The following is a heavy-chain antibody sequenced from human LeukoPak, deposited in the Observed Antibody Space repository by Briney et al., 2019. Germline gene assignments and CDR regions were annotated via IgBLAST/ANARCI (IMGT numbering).Heavy chain of an antibody. D-gene: IGHD4-17*01. Sequence: GGSLRLSCTASGLAFSTYGMNWVRQAPGKGLEWVSVISGSSSYIYYADSVKGRFTISRDNTKNSLYLQMNSLRAEDTAVYYCARDRTVTGEYFQHWGQGTLVTVSS. CDR1: GLAFSTYG. V-gene: IGHV3-21*01. CDR2: ISGSSSYI. CDR3: ARDRTVTGEYFQH. J-gene: IGHJ1*01.